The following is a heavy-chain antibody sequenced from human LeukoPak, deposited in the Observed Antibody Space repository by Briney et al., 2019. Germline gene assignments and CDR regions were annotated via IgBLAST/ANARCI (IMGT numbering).Heavy chain of an antibody. CDR1: GGSISSGDYY. D-gene: IGHD1-26*01. J-gene: IGHJ5*02. CDR3: ARDLGGSYPNWFDP. V-gene: IGHV4-61*02. Sequence: SQTLSLTCTVSGGSISSGDYYWSWIRQPAGKGLEWIGRIYTSGSTNYNPSLKSRVTMSVDTSKNQFSLKLSSVTAADTAVYYCARDLGGSYPNWFDPWGQGTLVTVSS. CDR2: IYTSGST.